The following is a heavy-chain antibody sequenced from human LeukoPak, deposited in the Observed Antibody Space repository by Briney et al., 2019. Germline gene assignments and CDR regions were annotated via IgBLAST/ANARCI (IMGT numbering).Heavy chain of an antibody. V-gene: IGHV3-7*03. CDR1: EFTFSSYW. CDR3: ARISSTTGVAWGGYHDF. J-gene: IGHJ4*02. CDR2: IKQDGSEE. D-gene: IGHD2-8*01. Sequence: GGSLRLSCATSEFTFSSYWMSWLRQAPGKGLEWVANIKQDGSEEYYVDSVKGRFTISRDNAKNSLYLRMNSLRAEDTAVYHCARISSTTGVAWGGYHDFWGQGTLVAVSS.